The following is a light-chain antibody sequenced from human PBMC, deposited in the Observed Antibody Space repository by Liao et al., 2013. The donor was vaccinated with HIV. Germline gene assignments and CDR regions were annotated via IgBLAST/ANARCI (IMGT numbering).Light chain of an antibody. CDR3: QAWDSSTGV. CDR1: ELGEKLREKY. CDR2: QDT. J-gene: IGLJ3*02. Sequence: SYDLSQPPSVSVSPGQTATITCSADELGEKLREKYVCWYQQRPGQSPMLVIYQDTKRPSGIPERFSGSNSGNTATLTISETQSMDEADYYCQAWDSSTGVFGGGTKLTVL. V-gene: IGLV3-1*01.